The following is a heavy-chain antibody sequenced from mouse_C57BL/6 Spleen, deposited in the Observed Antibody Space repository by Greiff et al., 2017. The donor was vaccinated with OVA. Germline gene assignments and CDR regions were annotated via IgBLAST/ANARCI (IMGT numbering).Heavy chain of an antibody. Sequence: VKLQQPGAELVKPGASVKLSCKASGYTFTSYWMHWVKQRPGRGLEWIGRIDPNSGGTKYNEKFKSKATMTVDKPSSTAYIQLSSLPSADSAVYYCARYGPWYFDVWGTGTTVTVSS. CDR1: GYTFTSYW. V-gene: IGHV1-72*01. D-gene: IGHD1-1*02. CDR3: ARYGPWYFDV. CDR2: IDPNSGGT. J-gene: IGHJ1*03.